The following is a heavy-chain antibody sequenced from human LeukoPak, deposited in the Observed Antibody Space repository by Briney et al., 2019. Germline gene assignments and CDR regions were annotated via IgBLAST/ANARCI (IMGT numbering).Heavy chain of an antibody. CDR2: IYYSGST. D-gene: IGHD3-10*01. CDR3: ARRLVGRGEFDHDAFDI. J-gene: IGHJ3*02. Sequence: SETLSLTCTVSGGSISSYYWSWIRQPPGKGLEWIGYIYYSGSTNYNPSLKSRVTISVDTSKNQFSLKLSSVTAADTAVYYCARRLVGRGEFDHDAFDIWGQGTMVTVSS. CDR1: GGSISSYY. V-gene: IGHV4-59*01.